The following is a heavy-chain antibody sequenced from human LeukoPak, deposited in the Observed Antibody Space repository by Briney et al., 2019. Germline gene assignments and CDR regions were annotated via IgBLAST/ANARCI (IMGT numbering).Heavy chain of an antibody. V-gene: IGHV1-2*06. CDR2: INPNSGGT. Sequence: GASVKVSCKASGYTFTGYYKHWLRQAPGQGLEWMGRINPNSGGTNYAQKFQGRVTMTRDTSISTAYMELSRLRSDDTAVYYCVDSGYYCNHWGQGTLVTVSS. D-gene: IGHD3-22*01. CDR3: VDSGYYCNH. CDR1: GYTFTGYY. J-gene: IGHJ4*02.